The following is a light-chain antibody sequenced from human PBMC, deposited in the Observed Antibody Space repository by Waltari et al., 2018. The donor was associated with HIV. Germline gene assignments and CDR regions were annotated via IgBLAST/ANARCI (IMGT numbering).Light chain of an antibody. Sequence: QSLLTQPPSVSATPGQRITISCTGNTSNIGGGHDVHWYRQLPGTAPRLLIFANSNRPSGVPDRISGSKSTASASLAITGLQAEDEGYYYCQSSDIRLHGLWVFGGGTKVTVL. CDR1: TSNIGGGHD. J-gene: IGLJ3*02. CDR3: QSSDIRLHGLWV. V-gene: IGLV1-40*01. CDR2: ANS.